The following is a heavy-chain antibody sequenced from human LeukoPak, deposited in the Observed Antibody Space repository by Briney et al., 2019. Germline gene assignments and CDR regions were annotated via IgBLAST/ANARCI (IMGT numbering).Heavy chain of an antibody. CDR3: ASAVAGTRNFDY. D-gene: IGHD6-19*01. J-gene: IGHJ4*02. V-gene: IGHV3-11*01. Sequence: GGSLRLSCAASGFTFSDYYMSWIRQAPGKGLEWLSYISSSSHTRDYADSVKGRFTISRDNAKNSLYLQMNSLRAEDTAVYYCASAVAGTRNFDYWGQGTLVTVSS. CDR1: GFTFSDYY. CDR2: ISSSSHTR.